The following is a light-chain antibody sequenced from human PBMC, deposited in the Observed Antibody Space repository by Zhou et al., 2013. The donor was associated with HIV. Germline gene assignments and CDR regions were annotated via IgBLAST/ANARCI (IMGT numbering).Light chain of an antibody. CDR2: GAS. Sequence: EVVLTQSPATLSLSPGERATLSCTASQSVRSYLAWYQQKPGQAPRLLIYGASSRAPGIPDRFSGSGSGTDFTLTISRLEPEDFAVYSCQQYASSPRTFGQGTKVEIK. CDR3: QQYASSPRT. V-gene: IGKV3-20*01. J-gene: IGKJ1*01. CDR1: QSVRSY.